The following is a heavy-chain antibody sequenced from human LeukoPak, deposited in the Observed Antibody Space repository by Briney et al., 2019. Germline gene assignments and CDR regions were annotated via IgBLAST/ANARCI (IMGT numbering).Heavy chain of an antibody. CDR3: ARRSGGYYRGTHYFDY. CDR2: INHSGST. D-gene: IGHD3-22*01. V-gene: IGHV4-34*01. CDR1: GGSFSDYY. J-gene: IGHJ4*02. Sequence: PSETLSLTCAVYGGSFSDYYWSWIRQPPGKGLEWIGEINHSGSTNYNPSLKSRVTISVDTSKNQFSLKLSSVTAADTAVYYCARRSGGYYRGTHYFDYWGQGTLVTVSS.